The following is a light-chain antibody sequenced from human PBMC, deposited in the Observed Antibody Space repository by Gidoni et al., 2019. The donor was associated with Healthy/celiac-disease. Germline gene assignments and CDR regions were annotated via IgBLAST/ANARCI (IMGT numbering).Light chain of an antibody. Sequence: SYELTQPRSVSVSPGQTASITCSGDKLGDKYACWYQQKPGQSPVLVIYQDSKRPSGIPERFSGSNSGNTATLTISGTQAMDEADYYCQAWDSSTAGVFGGGTKLTVL. V-gene: IGLV3-1*01. CDR3: QAWDSSTAGV. J-gene: IGLJ2*01. CDR2: QDS. CDR1: KLGDKY.